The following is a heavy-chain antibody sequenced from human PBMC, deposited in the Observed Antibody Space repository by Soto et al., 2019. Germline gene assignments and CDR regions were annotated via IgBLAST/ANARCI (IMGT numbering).Heavy chain of an antibody. CDR1: GGSISSYY. CDR2: IYTSGST. V-gene: IGHV4-4*07. J-gene: IGHJ6*02. Sequence: SDTLSLTCTVSGGSISSYYWSWIRQPAGKGLEWIGRIYTSGSTNYNPSLKSRVTMSVDTSKNQFSLKLSSVTAADMAVYYCARESHSSFYYYGMDVWGQGTTVTVS. CDR3: ARESHSSFYYYGMDV. D-gene: IGHD6-6*01.